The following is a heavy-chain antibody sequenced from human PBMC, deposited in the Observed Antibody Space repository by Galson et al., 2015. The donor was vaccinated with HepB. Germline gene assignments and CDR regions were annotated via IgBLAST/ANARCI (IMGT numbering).Heavy chain of an antibody. V-gene: IGHV4-59*01. CDR1: GGSISSYY. CDR2: IYYSGST. Sequence: SETLSLTCTVSGGSISSYYWSWIRQPPGKGLEWIGYIYYSGSTNYNPSLKSRVTISVDTSKNQFSLKLSSVTAADTAVYYCARTLPVFWSGYFFDYWGQGTLVTVSS. CDR3: ARTLPVFWSGYFFDY. J-gene: IGHJ4*02. D-gene: IGHD3-3*01.